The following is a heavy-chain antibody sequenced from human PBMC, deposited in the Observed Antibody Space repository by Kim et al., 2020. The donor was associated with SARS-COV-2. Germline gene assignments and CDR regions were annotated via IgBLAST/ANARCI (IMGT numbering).Heavy chain of an antibody. CDR3: AREETRGYSYGYSYYYGMDV. V-gene: IGHV1-18*01. Sequence: ASVKVSCKASGYTLTSYGISWVRQAPGQGLEWMGWISAYNGNTNYAQKLQGRVTMTTDTSTSTAYMELRSLRSDDTAVYYCAREETRGYSYGYSYYYGMDVWGQGTTVTVSS. CDR2: ISAYNGNT. CDR1: GYTLTSYG. J-gene: IGHJ6*02. D-gene: IGHD5-18*01.